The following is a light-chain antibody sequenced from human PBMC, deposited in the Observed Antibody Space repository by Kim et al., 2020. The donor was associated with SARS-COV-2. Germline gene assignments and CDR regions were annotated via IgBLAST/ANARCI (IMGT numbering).Light chain of an antibody. J-gene: IGLJ3*02. CDR3: SAWDSSLNVWV. CDR2: RNN. V-gene: IGLV10-54*04. CDR1: NNNVGNQG. Sequence: QTATITCTGNNNNVGNQGAAWLQQHQGHPPKLLSYRNNNRPSGISERFSASRSGDTASLTITGLQPEDETDYYCSAWDSSLNVWVFGGGTQLTVL.